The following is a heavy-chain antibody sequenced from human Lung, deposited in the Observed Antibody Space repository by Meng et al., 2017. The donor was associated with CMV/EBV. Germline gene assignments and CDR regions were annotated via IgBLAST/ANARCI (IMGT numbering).Heavy chain of an antibody. Sequence: FIYITNASSALRQPPPRGLVEGAAVSGDDGKTYYEDSPKGRCTTTRDIYNNMLHLLMSSLRADDTAVYYCATASDGGWELGYFDYWGQGTLVTVSS. CDR3: ATASDGGWELGYFDY. D-gene: IGHD1-26*01. J-gene: IGHJ4*02. CDR1: FIYITNA. V-gene: IGHV3-23*01. CDR2: VSGDDGKT.